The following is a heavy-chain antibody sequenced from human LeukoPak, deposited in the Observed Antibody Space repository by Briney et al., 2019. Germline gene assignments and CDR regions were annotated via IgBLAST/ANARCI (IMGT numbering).Heavy chain of an antibody. V-gene: IGHV3-30*03. CDR2: LSYDGSNE. J-gene: IGHJ4*02. CDR3: ARGRGSYSADY. Sequence: SGGSLRLSCAASGFTFSSYSMNWVRQAPGKGLEWVALLSYDGSNEYYADSVKGRFTISRDNSKNTLYLQMNSLRAEDTAVYYCARGRGSYSADYWGQGTLVTVSS. D-gene: IGHD1-26*01. CDR1: GFTFSSYS.